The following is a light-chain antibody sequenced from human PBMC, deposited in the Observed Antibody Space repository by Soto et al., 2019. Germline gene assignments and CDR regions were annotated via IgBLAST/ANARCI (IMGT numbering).Light chain of an antibody. CDR3: QSYDSSLSGYV. Sequence: QSVLTQPPSVSGAPGQRVTISCTGSSSNIGAGYDVHWYQQLPGTAPKLLIYGNSNRPSGVPDRFSGSKSGNSASLAITGLLAEDEADYYCQSYDSSLSGYVFGTGTKLTVL. CDR2: GNS. J-gene: IGLJ1*01. V-gene: IGLV1-40*01. CDR1: SSNIGAGYD.